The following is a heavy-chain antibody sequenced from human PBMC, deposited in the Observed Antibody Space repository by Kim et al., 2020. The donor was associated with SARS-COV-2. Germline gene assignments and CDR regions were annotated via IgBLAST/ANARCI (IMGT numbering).Heavy chain of an antibody. J-gene: IGHJ4*02. Sequence: SETLSLTCTVSGGSISSGGYYWSWIRQHPGKGLEWIGYIYYSGSTYYNPSLKSRVTISVDTSKNQFSLKLSSVTAADTAVYYCARVVVITHGCDYWGQGTLVTVSS. D-gene: IGHD3-22*01. CDR2: IYYSGST. CDR1: GGSISSGGYY. V-gene: IGHV4-31*03. CDR3: ARVVVITHGCDY.